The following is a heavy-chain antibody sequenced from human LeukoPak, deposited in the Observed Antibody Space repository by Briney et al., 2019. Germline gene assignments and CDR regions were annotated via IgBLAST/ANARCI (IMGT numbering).Heavy chain of an antibody. CDR3: AKVRQRVPAALIDY. CDR1: GFTFSSYA. J-gene: IGHJ4*02. V-gene: IGHV3-23*01. CDR2: ISGSGGST. Sequence: QSGGSLRLSCAASGFTFSSYAMSWVRQAPGKGLEWVSAISGSGGSTYYADSVKGRFTISRDNSKNTLYLQMNSLRAEDTAVYYCAKVRQRVPAALIDYWGQGTLVTVSS. D-gene: IGHD2-2*01.